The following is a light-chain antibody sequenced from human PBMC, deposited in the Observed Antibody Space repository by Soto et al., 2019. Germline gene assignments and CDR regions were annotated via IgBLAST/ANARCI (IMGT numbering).Light chain of an antibody. J-gene: IGLJ1*01. V-gene: IGLV2-23*02. CDR3: CSYAGDSYV. Sequence: QSVLTQPASVSGSPGQSITISCTGTSSDVGNYNLVSWYQQHPGKAPKLMIYDVSKRPSGVSNRFSGSKSGNTASLTISGHQADDEADYYCCSYAGDSYVFGTGTKVTVL. CDR2: DVS. CDR1: SSDVGNYNL.